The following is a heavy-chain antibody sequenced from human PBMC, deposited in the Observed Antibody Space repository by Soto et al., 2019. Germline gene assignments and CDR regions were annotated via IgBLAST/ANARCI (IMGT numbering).Heavy chain of an antibody. CDR1: GGSISSSSYY. CDR2: IYYSGST. Sequence: PSETLSLTCTVSGGSISSSSYYWGWIRQPPGKGLEWIGSIYYSGSTYYNPSLKSRVTISVDTSKNQFSLKLSSVTAADTAVYYCARQSSYDSEHYHYWFDPWGRGILVTVSS. CDR3: ARQSSYDSEHYHYWFDP. J-gene: IGHJ5*02. V-gene: IGHV4-39*01. D-gene: IGHD3-22*01.